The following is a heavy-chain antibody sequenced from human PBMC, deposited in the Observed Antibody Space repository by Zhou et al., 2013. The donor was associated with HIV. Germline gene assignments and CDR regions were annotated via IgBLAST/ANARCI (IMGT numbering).Heavy chain of an antibody. CDR3: ARDRDGTSDNWFDP. CDR1: GGTFTRYA. J-gene: IGHJ5*02. V-gene: IGHV1-69*12. D-gene: IGHD1-1*01. CDR2: IIPIFGPT. Sequence: QVQVVQSGAEVKKPGSSVKVSCKVSGGTFTRYAIHWVRQAPGQGLEWMGRIIPIFGPTNYAQKFQGRVTITADESTNTAYMELSSLRSEDTAVYYCARDRDGTSDNWFDPWGQGTLVTVSS.